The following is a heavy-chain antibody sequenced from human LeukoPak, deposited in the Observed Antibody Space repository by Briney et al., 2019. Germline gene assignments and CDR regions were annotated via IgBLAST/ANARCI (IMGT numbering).Heavy chain of an antibody. D-gene: IGHD5-18*01. CDR2: ISSSSSTI. Sequence: GGPLRLSCAASGFTFSSYSMNWVRQAPGKGLEWVSYISSSSSTIYYADSVKGRFTISRDNAKNTLYLQMNTLRAEDTAVYYCARVPVGQYSYDSWGQGSLVTVSS. CDR3: ARVPVGQYSYDS. J-gene: IGHJ5*02. CDR1: GFTFSSYS. V-gene: IGHV3-48*04.